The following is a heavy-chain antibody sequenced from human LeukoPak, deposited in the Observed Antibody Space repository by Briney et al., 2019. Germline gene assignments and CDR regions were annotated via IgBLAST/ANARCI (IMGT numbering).Heavy chain of an antibody. J-gene: IGHJ4*02. Sequence: SETLSLTCTVSGGSINNYYWSWIRQPPGKGLEWIGHIYTSGSASYNPSLRTRVTISGGTSKSQFSLRLSSVTAADTAVYYCARRGSGGYFDYWGQGTLVTVSS. CDR1: GGSINNYY. D-gene: IGHD2-15*01. V-gene: IGHV4-4*09. CDR3: ARRGSGGYFDY. CDR2: IYTSGSA.